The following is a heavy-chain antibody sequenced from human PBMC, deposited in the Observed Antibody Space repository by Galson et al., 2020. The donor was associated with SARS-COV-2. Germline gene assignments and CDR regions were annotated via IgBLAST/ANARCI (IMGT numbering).Heavy chain of an antibody. CDR1: GFTFTNYA. CDR3: ARDVSGGASDI. CDR2: IAHDGGIK. Sequence: RLSCAASGFTFTNYAIHWVRQAPGKGLEWVAVIAHDGGIKVYADSVKGRFTISRDNSENMLFLQMNSLRVDDTAVYYCARDVSGGASDIWGQGTMVTVSS. J-gene: IGHJ3*02. D-gene: IGHD1-26*01. V-gene: IGHV3-30*04.